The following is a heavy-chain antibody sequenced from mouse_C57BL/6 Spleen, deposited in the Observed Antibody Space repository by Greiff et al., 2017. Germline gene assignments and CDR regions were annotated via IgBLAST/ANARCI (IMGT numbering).Heavy chain of an antibody. Sequence: QVQLQQPGAELVKPGASVKMSCKASGYTFTSYWITWVKQRPGQGLEWIGDIYPGSGSTNYNEKFKSKATLTVANSSSTAYMQLSSRTSEDSAVYYCARYSYYSNYGWFAYWGQGTLVTVSA. CDR2: IYPGSGST. CDR3: ARYSYYSNYGWFAY. V-gene: IGHV1-55*01. CDR1: GYTFTSYW. J-gene: IGHJ3*01. D-gene: IGHD2-5*01.